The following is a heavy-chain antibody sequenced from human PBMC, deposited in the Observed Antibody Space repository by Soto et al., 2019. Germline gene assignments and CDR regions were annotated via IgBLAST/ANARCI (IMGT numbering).Heavy chain of an antibody. D-gene: IGHD3-10*01. J-gene: IGHJ6*02. Sequence: SVKVSCKASGGTFSSYAISWLRQAPGQGLEWMGGIIPIFGTANYAQKFQGRVTITADESTSTAYMELSSLRSEDTAVYYCARDLGDEGYYYYGMDVWGQGTTVTVSS. V-gene: IGHV1-69*13. CDR1: GGTFSSYA. CDR2: IIPIFGTA. CDR3: ARDLGDEGYYYYGMDV.